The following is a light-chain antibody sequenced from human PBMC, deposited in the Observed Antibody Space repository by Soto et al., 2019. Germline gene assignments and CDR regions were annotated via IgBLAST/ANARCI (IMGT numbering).Light chain of an antibody. CDR1: SSDVGGYNF. Sequence: QSVLTQPASVSGSPGQSITMSCTGTSSDVGGYNFVSWYQQHPDKAPQLIIYEVKHWPSGVSTRFSGSKSAYTATLTISGLQTEDEADYYCCSYTVNNTRVVFGGGTQLTVL. V-gene: IGLV2-14*01. CDR3: CSYTVNNTRVV. J-gene: IGLJ2*01. CDR2: EVK.